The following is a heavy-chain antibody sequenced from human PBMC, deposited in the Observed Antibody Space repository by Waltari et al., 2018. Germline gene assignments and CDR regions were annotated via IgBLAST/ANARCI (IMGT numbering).Heavy chain of an antibody. CDR3: AKDRPSCRFCY. V-gene: IGHV3-30*02. D-gene: IGHD2-2*01. J-gene: IGHJ4*02. CDR2: IRYDGSNK. CDR1: GFTFSSYG. Sequence: VQLVESGGGVVQPGGSLRLSCAASGFTFSSYGMHWVRQAQGKGLEWVAFIRYDGSNKYYADSVKGRFTISRDNSKNTLYLQMNSLRAEDTAVYYCAKDRPSCRFCYWGQGTLVTVSS.